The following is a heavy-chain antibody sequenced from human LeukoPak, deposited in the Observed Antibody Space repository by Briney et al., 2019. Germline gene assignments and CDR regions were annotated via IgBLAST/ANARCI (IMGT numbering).Heavy chain of an antibody. CDR2: IYYSGST. D-gene: IGHD6-6*01. J-gene: IGHJ4*02. CDR3: ARPQYSSSYYFDY. CDR1: GGSISSSSYY. Sequence: PSETLSPTCTVSGGSISSSSYYWGWIRQPPGKGLEWIGSIYYSGSTYYNPSLNSRVTISVDTSKNQFSLKLSSVTAADTAVYYCARPQYSSSYYFDYWGQGTLVTVSS. V-gene: IGHV4-39*01.